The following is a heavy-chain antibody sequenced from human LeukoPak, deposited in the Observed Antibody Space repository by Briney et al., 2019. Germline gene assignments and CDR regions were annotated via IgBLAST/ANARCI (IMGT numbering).Heavy chain of an antibody. CDR2: ISADGGST. CDR3: AKESGKFDY. J-gene: IGHJ4*02. CDR1: GLNFDDSA. V-gene: IGHV3-43*02. Sequence: GGSLRLSCVASGLNFDDSAMHWVRQAPGKGLGWVCLISADGGSTFSADSVKGRFSISRDNSKNSLYLQMNSLRSEGTAMYYCAKESGKFDYWGQGTLVAVSS.